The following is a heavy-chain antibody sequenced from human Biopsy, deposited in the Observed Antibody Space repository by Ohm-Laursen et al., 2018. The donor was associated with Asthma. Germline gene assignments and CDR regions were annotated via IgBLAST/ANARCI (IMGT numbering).Heavy chain of an antibody. CDR1: SGSGGYMRSGNYY. J-gene: IGHJ6*02. V-gene: IGHV4-39*01. CDR2: IYYSGTT. D-gene: IGHD6-13*01. Sequence: SETLSLTCSLSSGSGGYMRSGNYYWGWNRQPPGKGLEWIGSIYYSGTTYYNPSLESRVTVSADTSKNQFSLKLTSVTAADTAVYYCVRGSSSWHHGPFHYYYGLDVWGQGTTATVSS. CDR3: VRGSSSWHHGPFHYYYGLDV.